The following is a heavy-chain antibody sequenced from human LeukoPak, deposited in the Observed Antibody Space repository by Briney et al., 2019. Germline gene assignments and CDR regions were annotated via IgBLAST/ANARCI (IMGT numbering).Heavy chain of an antibody. J-gene: IGHJ6*03. Sequence: ASVKVSCKASGYTFIGYYMHWVRQAPGQGLEWMGWINPNSGGTNYAQKFQGRVTMTRDTSISTAYMELSRLRSDDTAVYYCARANDYVWGSYRYYYYYYMDVWGKGTTVTVSS. CDR2: INPNSGGT. CDR3: ARANDYVWGSYRYYYYYYMDV. CDR1: GYTFIGYY. D-gene: IGHD3-16*02. V-gene: IGHV1-2*02.